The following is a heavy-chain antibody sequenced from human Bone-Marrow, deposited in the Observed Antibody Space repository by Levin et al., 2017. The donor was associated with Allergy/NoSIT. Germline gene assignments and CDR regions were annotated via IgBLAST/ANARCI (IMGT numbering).Heavy chain of an antibody. CDR2: IGGSDGTT. V-gene: IGHV3-23*01. CDR1: GFTFSDYV. CDR3: ARTPGALVVTPYFDS. Sequence: GGSLRLSCAASGFTFSDYVMNWVRQAPGKGLEWVSVIGGSDGTTYYADSVKGRFTISRDNSKNTLYLQMNSLRADDTAVYFCARTPGALVVTPYFDSWGQGTLVSVSS. D-gene: IGHD2-15*01. J-gene: IGHJ4*02.